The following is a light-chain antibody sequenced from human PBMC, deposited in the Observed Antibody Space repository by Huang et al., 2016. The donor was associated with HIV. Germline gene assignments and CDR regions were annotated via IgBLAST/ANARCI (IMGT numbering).Light chain of an antibody. CDR1: QGIRTS. V-gene: IGKV1-9*01. CDR2: DAS. Sequence: IQLTQSPSSLSASIGDRVTITCRASQGIRTSLAWYQQKPGKAPNLLIFDASSLRSGVPSRFSGSRSGTVFTLSISSLQPEDFATYFCQQLRSYPLTFGGGTKVEIK. CDR3: QQLRSYPLT. J-gene: IGKJ4*01.